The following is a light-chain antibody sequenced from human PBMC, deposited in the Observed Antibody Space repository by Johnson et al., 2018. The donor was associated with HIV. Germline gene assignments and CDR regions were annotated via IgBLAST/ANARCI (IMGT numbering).Light chain of an antibody. V-gene: IGLV1-51*01. CDR3: GTWASSLSASRYV. CDR1: SSNIGNNY. CDR2: DNN. J-gene: IGLJ1*01. Sequence: HSVLTQPPSVSAAPGQKVTISCSGSSSNIGNNYVSWYQQLPGTAPKLLIYDNNKRPSGIPDRFSGSKSGTSATLGITGLQTGDEADYYCGTWASSLSASRYVFGTGTKVTVL.